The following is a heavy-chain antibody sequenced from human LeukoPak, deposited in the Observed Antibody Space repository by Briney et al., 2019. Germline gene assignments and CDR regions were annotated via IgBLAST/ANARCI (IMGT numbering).Heavy chain of an antibody. J-gene: IGHJ6*03. V-gene: IGHV1-24*01. Sequence: ASVKVSCKVSGYTLTELSMHWGRQAPGKGLEWMGGFDPEDGETIYAQKFQGRVTMTEDTSTDTAYMELSSLRSEDTAVYYCATSGGGSSWSDPLYYYYYMDVWGKGTTVTVSS. CDR2: FDPEDGET. CDR1: GYTLTELS. CDR3: ATSGGGSSWSDPLYYYYYMDV. D-gene: IGHD6-13*01.